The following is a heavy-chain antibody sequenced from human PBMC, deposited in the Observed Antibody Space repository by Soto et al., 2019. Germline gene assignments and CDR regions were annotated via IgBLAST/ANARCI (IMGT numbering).Heavy chain of an antibody. Sequence: GGSLRLSCAASGFTFSSYVMHWVRQAPGKGLEYVSGISSNGASTYYADSVKGRFTISRDNSKNTLYLQMGSLRAEDMAVYYSARSRNYYDTSAHPGAFDLWGQGAMVTVSS. D-gene: IGHD3-22*01. CDR1: GFTFSSYV. CDR3: ARSRNYYDTSAHPGAFDL. V-gene: IGHV3-64*02. J-gene: IGHJ3*01. CDR2: ISSNGAST.